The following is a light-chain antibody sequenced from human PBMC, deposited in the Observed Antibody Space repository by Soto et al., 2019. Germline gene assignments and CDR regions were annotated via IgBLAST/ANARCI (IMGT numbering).Light chain of an antibody. V-gene: IGLV1-47*01. CDR3: AAWNDGLSGFV. Sequence: SVLTQPPSTSRTPVQRVTISCSGSSSDIGSNAVYWYQQLPGTAPKLLIYRNNQRPSGVPDRFSGTKSGTSASLAISGLRSEDEADYYCAAWNDGLSGFVFGTGTKVTVL. CDR2: RNN. J-gene: IGLJ1*01. CDR1: SSDIGSNA.